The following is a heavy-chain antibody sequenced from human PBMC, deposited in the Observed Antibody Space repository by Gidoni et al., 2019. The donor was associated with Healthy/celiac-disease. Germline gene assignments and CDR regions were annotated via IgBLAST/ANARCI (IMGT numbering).Heavy chain of an antibody. CDR2: ISSSSSYI. J-gene: IGHJ5*02. Sequence: GESGGGLVKPGGSLRLSCAASGFTFSSDSMNWVRQAPGKGLEWVSSISSSSSYIYYADSVKGRFTISRDNAKNSLYLQMNSLRAEDTAVYYCARERGPSTMVRGVNWFDPWGQGTLVTVSS. V-gene: IGHV3-21*01. CDR3: ARERGPSTMVRGVNWFDP. D-gene: IGHD3-10*01. CDR1: GFTFSSDS.